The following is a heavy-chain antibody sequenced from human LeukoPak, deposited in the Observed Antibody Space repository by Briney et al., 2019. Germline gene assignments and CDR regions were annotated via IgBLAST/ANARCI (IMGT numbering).Heavy chain of an antibody. D-gene: IGHD6-19*01. J-gene: IGHJ4*02. CDR1: GFTFSSHD. CDR2: IGTAGNR. CDR3: ARSKSYSSGWTDFDC. V-gene: IGHV3-13*01. Sequence: PGGSLRLSCAASGFTFSSHDMHWVRQPTGKGLEWVTVIGTAGNRYYTDSVKGRFTISGENAMNSLYLQMDNLRAEDTAVYYCARSKSYSSGWTDFDCWGQGTLVTVSS.